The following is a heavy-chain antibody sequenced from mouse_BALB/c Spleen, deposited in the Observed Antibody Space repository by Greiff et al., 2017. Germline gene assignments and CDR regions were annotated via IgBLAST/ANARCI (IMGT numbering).Heavy chain of an antibody. CDR3: ARPGSSYVGAMDY. D-gene: IGHD1-1*01. J-gene: IGHJ4*01. Sequence: DVKLQESGPSLVKPSQTLSLTCSVTGDSITSGYWNWIRKFPGNKLEYMGYISYSGSTYYNPSLKSRISITRDTSKNQYYLQLNSVTTEDTATYYCARPGSSYVGAMDYWGQGTSVTVSS. CDR2: ISYSGST. V-gene: IGHV3-8*02. CDR1: GDSITSGY.